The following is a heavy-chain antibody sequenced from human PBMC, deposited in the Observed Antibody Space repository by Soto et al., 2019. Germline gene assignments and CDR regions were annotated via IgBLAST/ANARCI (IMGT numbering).Heavy chain of an antibody. CDR2: INHSGST. CDR3: ARGRLWFDYYYYGMDV. CDR1: GGSFSGYY. J-gene: IGHJ6*02. D-gene: IGHD3-10*01. Sequence: SETLSLTCAVYGGSFSGYYWSWIRQPPGKGLEWIGEINHSGSTNYNPPLKSRVTISVDTSKNQFSLKLSSVTAADTAVYYCARGRLWFDYYYYGMDVWGQGTTVTVSS. V-gene: IGHV4-34*01.